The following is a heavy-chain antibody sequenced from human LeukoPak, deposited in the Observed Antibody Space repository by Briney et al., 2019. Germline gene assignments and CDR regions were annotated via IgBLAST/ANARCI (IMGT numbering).Heavy chain of an antibody. CDR3: AKGTTLVVRGVPLDV. Sequence: GGSLSLSCGASGFTFSSYGIHWVREAPDKGLGWGAVISYDGSNKYYADSVKGRFTISQDNSKNTLYLQMNSLRAADTAVYYCAKGTTLVVRGVPLDVWGKGTTVTVSS. D-gene: IGHD3-10*01. J-gene: IGHJ6*04. V-gene: IGHV3-30*18. CDR2: ISYDGSNK. CDR1: GFTFSSYG.